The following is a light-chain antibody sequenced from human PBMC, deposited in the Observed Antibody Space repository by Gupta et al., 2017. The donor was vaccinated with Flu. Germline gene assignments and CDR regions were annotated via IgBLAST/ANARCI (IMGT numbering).Light chain of an antibody. Sequence: EVVLTQSPGTLSLSPGERATLSCRASQSILNSYLVWYQQKPDQAPRLLISSTSDRATGIPDRFSGSGSGTAFTLTISRLEPEDFAVYFCQYAHSPPVTFGQGTRVEIK. CDR2: STS. CDR1: QSILNSY. V-gene: IGKV3-20*01. J-gene: IGKJ1*01. CDR3: QYAHSPPVT.